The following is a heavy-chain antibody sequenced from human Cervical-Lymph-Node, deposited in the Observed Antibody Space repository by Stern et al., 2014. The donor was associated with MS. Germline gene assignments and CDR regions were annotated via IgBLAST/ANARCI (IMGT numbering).Heavy chain of an antibody. CDR1: GFTFSSYS. CDR2: ISSSSSTI. V-gene: IGHV3-48*02. J-gene: IGHJ4*02. D-gene: IGHD6-13*01. CDR3: ARDRHGSSWYSDFDY. Sequence: EMQLVESGGGLVQPGGSLRLSCAASGFTFSSYSMNWVRQAPGKGLEWVSYISSSSSTIYYADSVKGRFTISRDNAKNSLYLQMNSLRDEDTAVYYCARDRHGSSWYSDFDYWGQGTLVTVSS.